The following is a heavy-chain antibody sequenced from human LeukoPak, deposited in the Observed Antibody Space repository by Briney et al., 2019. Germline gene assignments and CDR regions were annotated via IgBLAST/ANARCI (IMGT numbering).Heavy chain of an antibody. CDR1: GFTFSSYE. D-gene: IGHD3-10*01. Sequence: GGSLRLSCAASGFTFSSYEMNWVRQAPGKGLEWVSYISSSGSTIYYADSVKGRFTISRDNAKNSLYLQMNSLRAEDTAVYYCARDLSGGDYYYYYMDVWGKGTTVTVSS. V-gene: IGHV3-48*03. CDR3: ARDLSGGDYYYYYMDV. CDR2: ISSSGSTI. J-gene: IGHJ6*03.